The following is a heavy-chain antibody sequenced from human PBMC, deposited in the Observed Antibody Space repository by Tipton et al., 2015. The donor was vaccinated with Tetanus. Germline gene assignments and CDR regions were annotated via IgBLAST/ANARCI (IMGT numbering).Heavy chain of an antibody. CDR1: GFTFSSYG. Sequence: SLRFSCAASGFTFSSYGMHWVRQAPGKGLEWVAVISYDGSNKYYADSVKGRFTISRDNSKNTLYLQMNSLRAEDTAVYYCAKDTIFGVVTLDYWGQGTLVTVSS. D-gene: IGHD3-3*01. CDR2: ISYDGSNK. V-gene: IGHV3-30*18. J-gene: IGHJ4*02. CDR3: AKDTIFGVVTLDY.